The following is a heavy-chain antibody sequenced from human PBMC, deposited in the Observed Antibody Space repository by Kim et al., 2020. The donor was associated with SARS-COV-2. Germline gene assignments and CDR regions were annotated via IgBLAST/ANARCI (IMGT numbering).Heavy chain of an antibody. Sequence: GGSLRLSCAASGFTFSSYVMSWVRQAPGKGLEWVSAISGSGGSTYYADSVKGRFTISRDNSKNTLYLQMNSLRAEDTAVYYCARSTGDSSGYDGYWYFDLWGRGSLVTVSS. CDR3: ARSTGDSSGYDGYWYFDL. V-gene: IGHV3-23*01. D-gene: IGHD3-22*01. CDR2: ISGSGGST. CDR1: GFTFSSYV. J-gene: IGHJ2*01.